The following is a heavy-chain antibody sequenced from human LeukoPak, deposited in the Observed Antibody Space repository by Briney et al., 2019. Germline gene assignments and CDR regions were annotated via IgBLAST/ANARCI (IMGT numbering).Heavy chain of an antibody. CDR1: GGTFSSYA. J-gene: IGHJ4*02. CDR2: IIPIFGTA. D-gene: IGHD3-22*01. CDR3: ARDYYDSSGYYYFDY. Sequence: SVKVSCKASGGTFSSYAISWVRQAPGQGLEWMGGIIPIFGTANYAQKSQGRVTITTDESTSTAYMELSSLRSEDTAVYYCARDYYDSSGYYYFDYWGQGTLVTVSS. V-gene: IGHV1-69*05.